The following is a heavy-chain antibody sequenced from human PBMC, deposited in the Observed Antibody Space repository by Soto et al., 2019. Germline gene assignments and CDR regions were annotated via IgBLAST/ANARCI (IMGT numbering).Heavy chain of an antibody. CDR1: GFTFSSYV. Sequence: EVQLLESGGAWVQPGGSLRLSCAASGFTFSSYVMTWVRQAPGKGLEWVSSISGTVGYTYYADSVSGRFTISRDNSKNTLYLQMDSLTGEDTARDYCAKGRVDCSGAVWFDWGQGTLVTVSS. CDR2: ISGTVGYT. V-gene: IGHV3-23*01. CDR3: AKGRVDCSGAVWFD. J-gene: IGHJ4*02. D-gene: IGHD2-15*01.